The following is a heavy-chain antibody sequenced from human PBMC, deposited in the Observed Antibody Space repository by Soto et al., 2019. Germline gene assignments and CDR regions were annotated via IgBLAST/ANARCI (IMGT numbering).Heavy chain of an antibody. J-gene: IGHJ5*02. V-gene: IGHV4-59*08. D-gene: IGHD6-19*01. CDR2: IYYSGST. Sequence: QVQLQESGPGLVKPSETLSLTCTVSGGSISSYYWSWIRQPPGKGLEWIGYIYYSGSTNYNPSLKSRLTISVDTSKNQFSLKLSSMTAADTAVYYCARRRAVAGTSWFDPWGQGTLVTVSS. CDR3: ARRRAVAGTSWFDP. CDR1: GGSISSYY.